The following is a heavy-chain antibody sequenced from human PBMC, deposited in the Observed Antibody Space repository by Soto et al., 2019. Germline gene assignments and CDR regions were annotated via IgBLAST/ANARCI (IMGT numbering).Heavy chain of an antibody. J-gene: IGHJ3*02. D-gene: IGHD5-12*01. CDR1: GYTFTSYG. CDR3: AREVDIVATYHVAFDI. CDR2: ISAYNGNT. V-gene: IGHV1-18*01. Sequence: GASVKVSCKASGYTFTSYGISWVRQAPGQGLEWMGWISAYNGNTNYAQKLQGRVTMTTDTSTSTAYMELRSLRSDDTAVYYCAREVDIVATYHVAFDIWGQGTMVTVS.